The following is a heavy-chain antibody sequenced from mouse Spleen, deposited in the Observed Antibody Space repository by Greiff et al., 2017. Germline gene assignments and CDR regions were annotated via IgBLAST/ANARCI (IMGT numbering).Heavy chain of an antibody. D-gene: IGHD2-14*01. CDR1: GFTFSDYY. V-gene: IGHV5-16*01. Sequence: EVKLVESGGGLVQPGGSMKLSCTASGFTFSDYYMAWVRQVPEKGLEWVANINSDGSSTYYLDSLKSRFIISRDNAKNILYLQMSSLKAEDTATYYCARAQGYYRYDGYVDYWGQGTTLTVSS. CDR2: INSDGSST. CDR3: ARAQGYYRYDGYVDY. J-gene: IGHJ2*01.